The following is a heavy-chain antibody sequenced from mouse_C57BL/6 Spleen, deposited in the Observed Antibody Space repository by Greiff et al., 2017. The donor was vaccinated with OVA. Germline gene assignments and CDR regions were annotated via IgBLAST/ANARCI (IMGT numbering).Heavy chain of an antibody. CDR1: GFTFSDYY. J-gene: IGHJ1*03. Sequence: EVQVVESEGGLVQPGSSMKLSCTASGFTFSDYYMAWVRQVPEKGLEWVANINYDGSSTYYLDSLKSRFIISRDNAKNILYLQMSSLKSEDTATYYCAREGAVWYFDVWGTGTTVTVSS. CDR3: AREGAVWYFDV. V-gene: IGHV5-16*01. CDR2: INYDGSST.